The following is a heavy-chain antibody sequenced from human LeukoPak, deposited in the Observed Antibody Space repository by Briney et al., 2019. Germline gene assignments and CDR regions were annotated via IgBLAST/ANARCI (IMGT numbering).Heavy chain of an antibody. CDR2: IYYSGST. D-gene: IGHD2-15*01. Sequence: PSETLSLTCTVSGGSISSYYWSWIRQPPGKGLEWIGYIYYSGSTNYNPSLKSRVTISVDTSKYQFSLKLSSVTAADTAVYYCAREGSGDFDYWGQGTLVTVSS. CDR3: AREGSGDFDY. V-gene: IGHV4-59*01. CDR1: GGSISSYY. J-gene: IGHJ4*02.